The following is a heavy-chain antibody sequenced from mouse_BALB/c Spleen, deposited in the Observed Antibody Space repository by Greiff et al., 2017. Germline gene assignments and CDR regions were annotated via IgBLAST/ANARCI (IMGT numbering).Heavy chain of an antibody. J-gene: IGHJ4*01. CDR2: ISYSGST. CDR3: VSYYGNSYAMDY. D-gene: IGHD2-10*01. Sequence: VQLQESGPGLVKPSQSLSLTCTVTGYSITSDYAWNWIRQFPGNKLEWMGYISYSGSTSYNPSLKSRISITRDTSKNQFFLQLNSVTTEDTATYYCVSYYGNSYAMDYWGQGTSVTVSS. CDR1: GYSITSDYA. V-gene: IGHV3-2*02.